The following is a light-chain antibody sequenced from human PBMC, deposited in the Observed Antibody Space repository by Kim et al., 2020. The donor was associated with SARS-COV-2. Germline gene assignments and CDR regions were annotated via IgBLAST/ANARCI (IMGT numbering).Light chain of an antibody. CDR2: GAS. CDR1: QNINND. Sequence: DIQMTQSPSSLSASVGDRVTITCRASQNINNDLGWYQQKPGKAPKGLIFGASSLRGGVPSRFSGSGFGTEFTLTISSLEPEDFATYYCQQFNSYPLTFGGGTKVDIK. CDR3: QQFNSYPLT. J-gene: IGKJ4*01. V-gene: IGKV1-17*01.